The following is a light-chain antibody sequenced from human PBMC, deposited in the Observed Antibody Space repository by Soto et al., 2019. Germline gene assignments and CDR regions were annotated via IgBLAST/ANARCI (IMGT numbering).Light chain of an antibody. CDR1: QSVSSS. CDR3: QQYYNWPPIT. CDR2: GSS. J-gene: IGKJ5*01. V-gene: IGKV3-15*01. Sequence: EIALTQSPATLSVSPGERATLSCRASQSVSSSLAWYQQKPGQAPRLLIYGSSTRATGIPARFSGGGSGTYFTLTISSLQSEDFAVYYCQQYYNWPPITFGQGTRLQIK.